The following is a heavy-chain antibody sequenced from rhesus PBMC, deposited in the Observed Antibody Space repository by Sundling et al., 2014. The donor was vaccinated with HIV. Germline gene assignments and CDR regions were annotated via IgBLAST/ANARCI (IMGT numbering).Heavy chain of an antibody. Sequence: EVQLVESGGGLAKPGGSLRLSCAASGFTFSDYSMHWVRQAPGKGLEWVSVFSSGGGTYYADSVKGRFTILRDNSKKTLSLQMNSLRPEDTAVYYCAKDLWERQLLYGLASWGQGVVVSVSS. V-gene: IGHV3-103*01. J-gene: IGHJ6*01. D-gene: IGHD1-44*02. CDR1: GFTFSDYS. CDR3: AKDLWERQLLYGLAS. CDR2: FSSGGGT.